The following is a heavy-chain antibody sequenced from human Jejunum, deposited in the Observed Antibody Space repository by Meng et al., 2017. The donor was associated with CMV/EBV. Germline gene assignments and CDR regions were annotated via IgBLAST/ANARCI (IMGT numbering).Heavy chain of an antibody. Sequence: SGFTFSNYWIHWVRQAPGKGLVWVSRINNDGSYTNYADSVKGRFTISRDNAKNTVYLEMNSLRAEDTAVYYCSRDAVAGTTSGMAVWGQGTTVTVSS. CDR1: GFTFSNYW. CDR3: SRDAVAGTTSGMAV. D-gene: IGHD1-7*01. J-gene: IGHJ6*02. CDR2: INNDGSYT. V-gene: IGHV3-74*01.